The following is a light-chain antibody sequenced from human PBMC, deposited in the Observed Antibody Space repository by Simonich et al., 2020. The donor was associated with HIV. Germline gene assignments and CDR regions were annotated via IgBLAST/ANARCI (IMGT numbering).Light chain of an antibody. CDR2: WSA. V-gene: IGKV4-1*01. Sequence: DIVMTQYPDSLAVSLGERATINCKSSQSVLYSSNTKNYLAWYQKKQGQPPKLLIYWSATRESGVPDRFSGSGSGTDFTLTISSLQAEDVAVYYCQQYYSTPRTFGQGTKVEIK. J-gene: IGKJ1*01. CDR1: QSVLYSSNTKNY. CDR3: QQYYSTPRT.